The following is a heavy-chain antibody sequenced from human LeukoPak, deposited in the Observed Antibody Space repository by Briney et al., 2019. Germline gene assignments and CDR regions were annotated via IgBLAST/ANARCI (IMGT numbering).Heavy chain of an antibody. J-gene: IGHJ5*02. D-gene: IGHD1-7*01. Sequence: GGSLRLSCAASGFTFDDYGMSWVRQAPGKGLEWVSGINWNGGSTGYADSVKGRFTISRDSAKNSLYLQMNSLRAEDTALYHCARDNWNYGISWFDPWGQGTLVTVSS. CDR3: ARDNWNYGISWFDP. CDR2: INWNGGST. CDR1: GFTFDDYG. V-gene: IGHV3-20*01.